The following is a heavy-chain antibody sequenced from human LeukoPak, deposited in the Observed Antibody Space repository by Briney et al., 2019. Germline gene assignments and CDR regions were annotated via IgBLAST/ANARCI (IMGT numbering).Heavy chain of an antibody. CDR3: ARGSGRYYYYGVDV. CDR1: GGSIRSSY. D-gene: IGHD7-27*01. V-gene: IGHV4-59*01. Sequence: YPSETLSLTCTVSGGSIRSSYWSWIRQPPGKGLEWIGHIYYSGTTSGSTNYNPSLKSRVTISVDTSKNQFSLQVRSVTAAGTAVYYCARGSGRYYYYGVDVWGQGTTVTVSS. CDR2: IYYSGTTSGST. J-gene: IGHJ6*02.